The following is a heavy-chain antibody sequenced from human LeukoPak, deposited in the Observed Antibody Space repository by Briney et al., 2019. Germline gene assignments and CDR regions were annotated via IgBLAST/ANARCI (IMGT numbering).Heavy chain of an antibody. CDR1: GYTFTSYG. J-gene: IGHJ4*02. V-gene: IGHV1-18*01. D-gene: IGHD4-17*01. CDR3: ARGDDYGDYWGLY. CDR2: ISTYNGNT. Sequence: RASVKVPCKASGYTFTSYGISWVRQAPGQGLEWMGWISTYNGNTNYAQKLQGRVTMTTDTSTSTAYMELRSLISDDAAVYYCARGDDYGDYWGLYWGQGTLVTVSS.